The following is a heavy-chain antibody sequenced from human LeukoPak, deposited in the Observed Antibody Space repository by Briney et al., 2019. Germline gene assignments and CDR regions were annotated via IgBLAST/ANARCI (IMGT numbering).Heavy chain of an antibody. V-gene: IGHV3-30*02. Sequence: PGGSLRLSCAASGFTFSDYGMHWVRQAPGKGLEWVAFVRNDGSNEYYPDCVKGRFTISRDNSRNTLYLQMNSLRAEDTAVYYCAKGGSSSHNWFDPWGQGTLVTVSS. CDR2: VRNDGSNE. CDR1: GFTFSDYG. CDR3: AKGGSSSHNWFDP. D-gene: IGHD6-13*01. J-gene: IGHJ5*02.